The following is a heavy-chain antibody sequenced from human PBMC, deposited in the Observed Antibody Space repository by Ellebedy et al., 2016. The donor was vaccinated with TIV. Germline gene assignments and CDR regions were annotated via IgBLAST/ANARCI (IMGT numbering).Heavy chain of an antibody. CDR2: IWYDGSK. CDR1: GFTFSSYG. CDR3: AREPMVRGVIRRGYAMDV. Sequence: GGSLRLXCAASGFTFSSYGMHWVRQAPGKGLEWVAVIWYDGSKYYADSVKGRFTIPRDNSKNTLYLQMNSLRAEDTAVYYCAREPMVRGVIRRGYAMDVWGQGTTVTVSS. J-gene: IGHJ6*02. D-gene: IGHD3-10*01. V-gene: IGHV3-33*01.